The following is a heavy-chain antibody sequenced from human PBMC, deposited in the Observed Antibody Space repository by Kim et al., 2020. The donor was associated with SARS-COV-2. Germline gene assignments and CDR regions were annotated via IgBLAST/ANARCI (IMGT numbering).Heavy chain of an antibody. CDR2: IWYDGSHE. J-gene: IGHJ4*02. Sequence: GGSLRLSCAASGFTFRNYAIHWVRQAPGRGLEWVAIIWYDGSHEYYADSVQGRITISRDNSKNIVYLEINNLRVEDTALYYCASLQGYCGGGTCYSGDFWGQGTLVTVSS. CDR1: GFTFRNYA. D-gene: IGHD2-21*01. CDR3: ASLQGYCGGGTCYSGDF. V-gene: IGHV3-33*01.